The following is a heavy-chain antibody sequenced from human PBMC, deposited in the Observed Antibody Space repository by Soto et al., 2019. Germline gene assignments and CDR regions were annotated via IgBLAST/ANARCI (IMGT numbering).Heavy chain of an antibody. Sequence: GCLILSCAASGLTISSNAMYWVRQAPGKGLEWVSGISDRGDTTHYADSVKGRFTISRDTSKNTLYLQLNTLRADDTAVYYCAKDKPGTTSFDYWGQGTLVTVSS. CDR1: GLTISSNA. J-gene: IGHJ4*02. V-gene: IGHV3-23*01. D-gene: IGHD1-1*01. CDR3: AKDKPGTTSFDY. CDR2: ISDRGDTT.